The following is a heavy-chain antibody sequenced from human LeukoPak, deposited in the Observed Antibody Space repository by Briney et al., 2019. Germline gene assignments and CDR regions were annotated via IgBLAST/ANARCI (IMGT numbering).Heavy chain of an antibody. J-gene: IGHJ4*02. CDR3: ARGTLRLFDY. D-gene: IGHD5/OR15-5a*01. CDR1: GGSISSGGHY. CDR2: IYYSGSA. Sequence: SETLSLTCTVSGGSISSGGHYWSWIRQHPAKGLEWIGYIYYSGSAYYNPSLESRVTISIDTSKNQFSLKLTSVTAADTAVYFCARGTLRLFDYWGQGTLVTVSS. V-gene: IGHV4-31*03.